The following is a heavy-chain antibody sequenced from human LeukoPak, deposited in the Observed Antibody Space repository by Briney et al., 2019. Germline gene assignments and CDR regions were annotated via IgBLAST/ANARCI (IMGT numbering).Heavy chain of an antibody. Sequence: AASVKVSCKASGYTFTGYYMHWVRQAPGQGLEWMGWINPNSGGTKYVQKFQGRVTMTRDTSISTAYMELSRLRSDDTAVYYCASGSLASYFDHWGQGTLVTVSS. V-gene: IGHV1-2*02. D-gene: IGHD3-16*01. CDR3: ASGSLASYFDH. CDR2: INPNSGGT. CDR1: GYTFTGYY. J-gene: IGHJ4*02.